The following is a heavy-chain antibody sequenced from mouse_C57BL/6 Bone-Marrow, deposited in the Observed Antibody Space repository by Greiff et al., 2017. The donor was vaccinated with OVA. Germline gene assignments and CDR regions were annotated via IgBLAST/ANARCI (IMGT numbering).Heavy chain of an antibody. D-gene: IGHD2-3*01. Sequence: EVQLVESGGGLVKPGGSLKLSCAASGFTFSDYGMHWVRQAPEKGLEWVAYLSSGSSTIYYADTVKGRFTISRDNAKNTLFLQMTSLRSEDTAMYYCARFRDGYYDYYAMDYWGQGTSVTVSS. CDR1: GFTFSDYG. J-gene: IGHJ4*01. CDR3: ARFRDGYYDYYAMDY. CDR2: LSSGSSTI. V-gene: IGHV5-17*01.